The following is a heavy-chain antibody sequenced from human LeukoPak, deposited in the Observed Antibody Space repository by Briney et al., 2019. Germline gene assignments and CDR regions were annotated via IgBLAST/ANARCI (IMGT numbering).Heavy chain of an antibody. D-gene: IGHD6-13*01. CDR1: GFTFSSYG. CDR2: IWYDGSNK. Sequence: GGSLRLSCAASGFTFSSYGMHWVRQAPGKGLEWVAVIWYDGSNKYYADSVKGRFTISRDNSKNTLYLQMSSLRAEDTAVYYCAREQLSWQQLTLSRVVSFDYWGQGTLVTVSS. CDR3: AREQLSWQQLTLSRVVSFDY. V-gene: IGHV3-33*01. J-gene: IGHJ4*02.